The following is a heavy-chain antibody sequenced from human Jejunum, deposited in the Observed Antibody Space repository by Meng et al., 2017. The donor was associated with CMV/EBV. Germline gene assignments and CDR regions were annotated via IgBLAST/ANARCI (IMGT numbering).Heavy chain of an antibody. D-gene: IGHD6-19*01. CDR3: ARVPPSGNYRFDY. Sequence: LQESGPGLVKPSETLSLTCTVSSDSLNNSRHFWGWIRQPPGKGLEWIANIDYTGTTYYNPSLKSRVTISRDTSKNQFSLKLNSVTAADTAVYYCARVPPSGNYRFDYWGQGTLVTVSS. CDR1: SDSLNNSRHF. CDR2: IDYTGTT. V-gene: IGHV4-39*07. J-gene: IGHJ4*02.